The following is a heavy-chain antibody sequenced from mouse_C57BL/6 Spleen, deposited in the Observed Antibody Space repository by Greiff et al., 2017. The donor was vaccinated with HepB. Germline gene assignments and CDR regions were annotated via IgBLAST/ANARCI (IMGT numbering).Heavy chain of an antibody. D-gene: IGHD4-1*01. CDR1: GYTFTDYY. Sequence: EVQLQQSGPVLVKPGASVKMSCKASGYTFTDYYMNWVQQSHGKSLEWIGVINPYNGGTSYNQKFKGKATLTVDKSSSTAYMELNSLTSEDSAVYYCAIRNWDGGYAMDYWGQGTSVTVSS. CDR3: AIRNWDGGYAMDY. CDR2: INPYNGGT. J-gene: IGHJ4*01. V-gene: IGHV1-19*01.